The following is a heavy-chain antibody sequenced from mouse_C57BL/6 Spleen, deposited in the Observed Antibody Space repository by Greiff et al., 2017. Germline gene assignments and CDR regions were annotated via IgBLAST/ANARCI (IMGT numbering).Heavy chain of an antibody. CDR1: GYTFTDYY. D-gene: IGHD2-1*01. CDR2: INPNNGGT. V-gene: IGHV1-26*01. J-gene: IGHJ4*01. CDR3: ARGATYGNYGMDY. Sequence: VQLQQSGPELVKPGASVKISCKASGYTFTDYYMNWVKQSHGKSLEWIGDINPNNGGTSYNQKFKGKATLTVDKSSSTAYMELRSLTSEDSSVYYCARGATYGNYGMDYWGQGTSVTVSS.